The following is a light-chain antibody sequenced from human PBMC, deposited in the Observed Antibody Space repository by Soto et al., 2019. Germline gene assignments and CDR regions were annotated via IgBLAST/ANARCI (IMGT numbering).Light chain of an antibody. V-gene: IGLV1-40*01. J-gene: IGLJ2*01. Sequence: QSVLTQPPSVSGAPGQRVTISCTGGSSNIGAGYDVHWYQQLPGTAPKVLIYGNSNRPSGVPDRFSGSKSGTSASLAITGLQAEDEADYYCQSYDISLSGYVVFGGGTKVTVL. CDR1: SSNIGAGYD. CDR3: QSYDISLSGYVV. CDR2: GNS.